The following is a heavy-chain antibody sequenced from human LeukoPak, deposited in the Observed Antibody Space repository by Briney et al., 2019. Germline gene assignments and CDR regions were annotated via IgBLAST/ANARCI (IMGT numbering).Heavy chain of an antibody. CDR1: GGSISSSSYY. V-gene: IGHV4-39*07. CDR2: IYYSGST. J-gene: IGHJ4*02. Sequence: PSETLSLTCTVSGGSISSSSYYWGWIRQPPGKGLEWIGSIYYSGSTNYNPSLKSRVTISVDTSKNQFSLKLSSVTAADTAVYYCARAVWFGEFRDWGQGTLVTVSS. CDR3: ARAVWFGEFRD. D-gene: IGHD3-10*01.